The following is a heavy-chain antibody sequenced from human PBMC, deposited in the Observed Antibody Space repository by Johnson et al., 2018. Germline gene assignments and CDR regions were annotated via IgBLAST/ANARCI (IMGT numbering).Heavy chain of an antibody. CDR2: ISYDGSNK. CDR3: ARASDYGGNSEDYMAV. Sequence: QVQLVQSGGGLVKPGGSLRLSCAASGFTFSSYAMHWVRQAPGKGLEWVAVISYDGSNKYYADSVKGRFTISRDNSKNTLYLQMNSLRAEDTAVYYCARASDYGGNSEDYMAVWGKGTTVTVSS. V-gene: IGHV3-30-3*01. J-gene: IGHJ6*03. D-gene: IGHD4-23*01. CDR1: GFTFSSYA.